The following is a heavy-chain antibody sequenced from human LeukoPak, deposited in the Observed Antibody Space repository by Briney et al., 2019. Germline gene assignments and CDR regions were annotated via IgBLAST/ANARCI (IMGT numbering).Heavy chain of an antibody. CDR3: ARETVVVVPAAIDLIDI. Sequence: SETLSLTCTVSGGSISNYYWSWIRQPAGKGLEWIGRIYTTGSTNYNPSLKSRLIMSVDTSKNQFSLKLSSVTAADTAVYYCARETVVVVPAAIDLIDIWGQGTMVTVSS. CDR1: GGSISNYY. CDR2: IYTTGST. J-gene: IGHJ3*02. D-gene: IGHD2-2*01. V-gene: IGHV4-4*07.